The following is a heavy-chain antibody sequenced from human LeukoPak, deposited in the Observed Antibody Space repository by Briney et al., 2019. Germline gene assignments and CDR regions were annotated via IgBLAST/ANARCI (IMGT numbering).Heavy chain of an antibody. CDR3: ARDRQEGLGSYLNWFDP. D-gene: IGHD3-10*01. Sequence: ASVKVSCKASGYTFTSYYMHWVRQAPGQGLEWMGIINPSGGSTSYAQKFQGRVTMTRDTSTSTVYMELSSLRSEDTAVYYCARDRQEGLGSYLNWFDPWGQGTLVTVSS. J-gene: IGHJ5*02. V-gene: IGHV1-46*01. CDR1: GYTFTSYY. CDR2: INPSGGST.